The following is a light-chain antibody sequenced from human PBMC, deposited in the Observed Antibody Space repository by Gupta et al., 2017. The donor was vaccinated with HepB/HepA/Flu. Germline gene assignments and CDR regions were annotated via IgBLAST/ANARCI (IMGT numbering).Light chain of an antibody. CDR3: HQYCSSPNT. Sequence: EIVLTQSPGTLSLSPGERATLSCRASQSVSSSYLAWYQQKPGQAPRLLIYGASSSATGIPDRFSGSGSGTDFTLTIIRLEPEDFAVYYCHQYCSSPNTFGQGTLMEIK. V-gene: IGKV3-20*01. CDR1: QSVSSSY. J-gene: IGKJ5*01. CDR2: GAS.